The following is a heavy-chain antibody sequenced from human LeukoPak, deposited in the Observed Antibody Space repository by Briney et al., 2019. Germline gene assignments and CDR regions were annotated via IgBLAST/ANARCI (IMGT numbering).Heavy chain of an antibody. CDR1: GYTFTSYG. D-gene: IGHD3-22*01. V-gene: IGHV1-18*01. Sequence: ASVKVSCKASGYTFTSYGISWVRQAPGQGLEWMGWISAYNGSTSYAQKFQGRVTMTRDTSTSTVYMELSSLRSEDTAVYYCARAGYDLVLDYWGQGTLVTVSS. J-gene: IGHJ4*02. CDR2: ISAYNGST. CDR3: ARAGYDLVLDY.